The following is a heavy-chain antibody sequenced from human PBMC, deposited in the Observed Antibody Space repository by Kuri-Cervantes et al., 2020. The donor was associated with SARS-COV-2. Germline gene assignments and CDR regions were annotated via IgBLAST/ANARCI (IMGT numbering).Heavy chain of an antibody. CDR2: INEDGSEK. D-gene: IGHD2-15*01. CDR3: TRMSSGGSPDY. J-gene: IGHJ4*02. V-gene: IGHV3-7*01. CDR1: GFMFSRYW. Sequence: GGSPRLSCAASGFMFSRYWMSWVRQAPGKGLEWVANINEDGSEKYYVDSVKGRFTISRDNAKNSLYLQMSSLRVEDTAVYYCTRMSSGGSPDYWGQGTLVTVSS.